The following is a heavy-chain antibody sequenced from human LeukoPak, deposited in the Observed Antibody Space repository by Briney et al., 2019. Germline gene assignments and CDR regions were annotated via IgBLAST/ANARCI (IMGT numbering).Heavy chain of an antibody. CDR3: ARGRVAGDY. CDR2: MNPNSGNT. Sequence: ASVKNSCKASGYTFTNYDINWVREATGQGLEWMGWMNPNSGNTDYAQKFQGRVTITRNTSISTAYMELSSLRSEDTAVYYCARGRVAGDYWGQGTLVTVSS. D-gene: IGHD2-15*01. J-gene: IGHJ4*02. CDR1: GYTFTNYD. V-gene: IGHV1-8*03.